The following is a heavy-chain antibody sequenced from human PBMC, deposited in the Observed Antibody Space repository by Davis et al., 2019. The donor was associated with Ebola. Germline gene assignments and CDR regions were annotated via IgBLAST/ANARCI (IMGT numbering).Heavy chain of an antibody. J-gene: IGHJ4*02. Sequence: ASVKVSRMASGYTFTSYGISWLRQAPAQGLAWMGWISAYNGNTNYAQKLQGRVTMTTDTSTRTAYMEPRRLRADDTAVYYCARDYGSGAFDYWGQGTLVTVSS. D-gene: IGHD3-10*01. CDR3: ARDYGSGAFDY. V-gene: IGHV1-18*01. CDR1: GYTFTSYG. CDR2: ISAYNGNT.